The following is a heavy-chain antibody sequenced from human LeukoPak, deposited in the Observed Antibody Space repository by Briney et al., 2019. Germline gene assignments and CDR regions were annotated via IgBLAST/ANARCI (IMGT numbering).Heavy chain of an antibody. J-gene: IGHJ4*02. D-gene: IGHD5/OR15-5a*01. CDR3: ARDKGMSSDY. CDR2: INGDGSST. V-gene: IGHV3-74*01. Sequence: GGSLRLSCAASGFTFSSYWMHWVRQAPGKGLVWLSHINGDGSSTTYTDSVKGRSTISRDNAKNTLYLQMNSLRAEDTAVYYCARDKGMSSDYWGQGTLVTVSS. CDR1: GFTFSSYW.